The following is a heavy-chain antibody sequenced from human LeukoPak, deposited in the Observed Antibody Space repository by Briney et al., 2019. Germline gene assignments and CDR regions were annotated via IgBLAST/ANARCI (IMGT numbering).Heavy chain of an antibody. Sequence: GGSLRLSCAASGFTVSSNYMSWVRQAPGKGLEWVSVIYSGGSTYYADSVKGRFTISRDNSKNTLYLQMNSLRAEDTAVYYCARGAATGPTLGLDYWGQGTLVTVSS. CDR1: GFTVSSNY. CDR2: IYSGGST. V-gene: IGHV3-53*01. CDR3: ARGAATGPTLGLDY. J-gene: IGHJ4*02. D-gene: IGHD6-13*01.